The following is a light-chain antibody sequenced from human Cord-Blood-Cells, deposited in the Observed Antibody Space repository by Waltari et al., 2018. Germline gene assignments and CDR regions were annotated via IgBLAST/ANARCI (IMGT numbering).Light chain of an antibody. V-gene: IGKV1-5*01. Sequence: DIEMTQSPSTLSASVGDRVTITCRASQSISSSLAWYQQKPGKAPKLLIYDASSLESGVPSRFSGSGSGTEFTLTISSLQPDDFATYYCQQDNSYSPETFGQGTKLEIK. J-gene: IGKJ2*01. CDR1: QSISSS. CDR2: DAS. CDR3: QQDNSYSPET.